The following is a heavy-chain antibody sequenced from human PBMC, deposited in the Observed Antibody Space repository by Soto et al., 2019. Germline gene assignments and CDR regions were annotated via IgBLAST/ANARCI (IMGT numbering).Heavy chain of an antibody. J-gene: IGHJ4*02. V-gene: IGHV3-23*01. CDR3: AKDPNGDYIGAFDD. CDR1: GFAFSNYA. CDR2: ISRSGNVI. D-gene: IGHD4-17*01. Sequence: EVQLLESGGDLVQPGGSLRLSCAASGFAFSNYAVTWVRQAQGKGLEWVSSISRSGNVIYYADSVKGRFIISRDNSKNRLYLQMNSLRAEDTAMYYCAKDPNGDYIGAFDDWGQGTLVTVSS.